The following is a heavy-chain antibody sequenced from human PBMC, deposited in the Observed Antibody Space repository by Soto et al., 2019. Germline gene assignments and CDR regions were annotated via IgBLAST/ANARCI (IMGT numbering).Heavy chain of an antibody. CDR1: GFTFSGSA. Sequence: GGSLRLSCAASGFTFSGSAMHWVRQASGKGLEWVGRIRSKANSYATAYAASVKGRFTISRDDSKNTAYLQMNSLKTEDTAVYYCTYYDFWSGSSIMDVWGQGTTVTVSS. J-gene: IGHJ6*02. D-gene: IGHD3-3*01. V-gene: IGHV3-73*01. CDR2: IRSKANSYAT. CDR3: TYYDFWSGSSIMDV.